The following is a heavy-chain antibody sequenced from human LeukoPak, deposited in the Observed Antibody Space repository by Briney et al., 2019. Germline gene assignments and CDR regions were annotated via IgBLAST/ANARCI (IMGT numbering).Heavy chain of an antibody. CDR2: IYTSGST. D-gene: IGHD2-2*01. Sequence: ETLSLTRTVSGGSISSYYWSWIRQPAGKGLEWIGRIYTSGSTNYNPSLKSRVTMSVDTSKNQFSLKLSSVTAADTAVYYCASEGYCSSTSCFSPSWGQGTLVTVSS. J-gene: IGHJ5*02. CDR3: ASEGYCSSTSCFSPS. CDR1: GGSISSYY. V-gene: IGHV4-4*07.